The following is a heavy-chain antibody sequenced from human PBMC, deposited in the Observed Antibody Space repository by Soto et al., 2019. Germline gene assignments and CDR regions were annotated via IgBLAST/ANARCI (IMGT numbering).Heavy chain of an antibody. CDR1: GGSMRNYY. D-gene: IGHD6-6*01. CDR2: VYHSGST. CDR3: TSSYSTSSSPDY. J-gene: IGHJ4*02. Sequence: SETLSLTCSVSGGSMRNYYWNWIRQPPGRGLEWIGYVYHSGSTNYNTSLKSRVSMSVDVSRKHFSLTLHSVTAADTAVYFCTSSYSTSSSPDYWGQGTLVTVSS. V-gene: IGHV4-59*01.